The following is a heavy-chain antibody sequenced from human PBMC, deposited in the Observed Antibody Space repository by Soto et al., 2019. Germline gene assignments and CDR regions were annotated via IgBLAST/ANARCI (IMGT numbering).Heavy chain of an antibody. D-gene: IGHD1-26*01. CDR1: GFTFSNYW. Sequence: EVQVVESGGALVQPGGSLRLSCAASGFTFSNYWIHWVRQVPGEGLVWVSSINNDGSRTWYADSVRGRIAMSRDNARNLVSVQMNSLRAEDTAVYYCGTTFEYWGQGALVTVSS. CDR2: INNDGSRT. CDR3: GTTFEY. J-gene: IGHJ4*02. V-gene: IGHV3-74*01.